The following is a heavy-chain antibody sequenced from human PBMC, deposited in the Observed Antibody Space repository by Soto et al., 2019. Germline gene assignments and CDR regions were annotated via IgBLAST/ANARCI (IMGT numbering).Heavy chain of an antibody. Sequence: SVKVCCKASGFTFTSSAVQWVRQARGQRLEWIGWIVVGSGNTNYAQKFQERVTITRDMSTSTAYMELSSLRSEDTAVYYCAAAWDLAYCGGDCSRDAFDIWGHGTMVTVSS. CDR3: AAAWDLAYCGGDCSRDAFDI. V-gene: IGHV1-58*01. CDR2: IVVGSGNT. D-gene: IGHD2-21*02. J-gene: IGHJ3*02. CDR1: GFTFTSSA.